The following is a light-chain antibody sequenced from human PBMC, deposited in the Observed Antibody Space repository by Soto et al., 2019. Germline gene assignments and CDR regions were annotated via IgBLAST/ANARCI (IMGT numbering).Light chain of an antibody. CDR2: GAS. Sequence: IQLTQSPSSLSASIGDRVTITCRASQGISSSLAWYQKKPGKAPNMLIYGASTVQSGVPSRFSGSGSGTDFTLTISRLQAEDVAVYYCQQLLYLPPTFGGGTKVDIK. V-gene: IGKV1-9*01. CDR3: QQLLYLPPT. CDR1: QGISSS. J-gene: IGKJ4*01.